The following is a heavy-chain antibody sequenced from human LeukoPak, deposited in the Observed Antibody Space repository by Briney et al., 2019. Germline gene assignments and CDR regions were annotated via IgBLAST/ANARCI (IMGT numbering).Heavy chain of an antibody. Sequence: SETLSLTCAVYGGSFSGYYWSWIRQPPGKGLEWIGEINHSGSTNYNPSLKSRVTISVDTSKNQFSLKLSSVTAADTAAYYCARGFRGRDFDYWGQGTLVTVSS. V-gene: IGHV4-34*01. CDR2: INHSGST. D-gene: IGHD3-16*01. J-gene: IGHJ4*02. CDR1: GGSFSGYY. CDR3: ARGFRGRDFDY.